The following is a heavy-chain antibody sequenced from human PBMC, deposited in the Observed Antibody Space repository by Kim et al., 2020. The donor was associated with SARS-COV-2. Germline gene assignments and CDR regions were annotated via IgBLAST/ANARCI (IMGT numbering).Heavy chain of an antibody. D-gene: IGHD4-17*01. Sequence: GGSLRLSCAASGFTVSNNYMSWVRQAPGRGLELVSIIYSGGSTYYTDSVKGRFTVSRDNSNNTLYLQMNSLGDEDTAVYYCARVGNYGAKDWGQGTLVSVSS. CDR1: GFTVSNNY. V-gene: IGHV3-66*01. CDR3: ARVGNYGAKD. J-gene: IGHJ4*02. CDR2: IYSGGST.